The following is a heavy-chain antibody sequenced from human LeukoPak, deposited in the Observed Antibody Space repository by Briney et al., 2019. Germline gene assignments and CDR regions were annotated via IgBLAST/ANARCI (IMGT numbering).Heavy chain of an antibody. V-gene: IGHV3-48*04. J-gene: IGHJ4*02. CDR1: GFTFSSYA. CDR3: VKDLVAASENVRGWYPMDY. D-gene: IGHD6-19*01. Sequence: GGSLRLSCTASGFTFSSYAMNWVRQAPGKRLEWISYISSSIVSFYYADSVKGRFTISRDNSKNSLYLQMNSLRTEDTALYYCVKDLVAASENVRGWYPMDYWGQGTLVTVSS. CDR2: ISSSIVSF.